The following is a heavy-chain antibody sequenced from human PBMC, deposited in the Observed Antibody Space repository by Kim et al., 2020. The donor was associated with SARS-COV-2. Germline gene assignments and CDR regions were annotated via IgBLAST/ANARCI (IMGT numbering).Heavy chain of an antibody. CDR3: AKSGAGYYYYYMDV. CDR2: VSGIDGHT. Sequence: GGSLRLSCAASGFIFNEYAMTWVRQAPGKGLEWVSSVSGIDGHTYYGDSVKGRFTVSRDNSKNTLFLQMHRLRAEDTAIYYCAKSGAGYYYYYMDVWGKGTLVTVSS. V-gene: IGHV3-23*01. D-gene: IGHD2-15*01. J-gene: IGHJ6*03. CDR1: GFIFNEYA.